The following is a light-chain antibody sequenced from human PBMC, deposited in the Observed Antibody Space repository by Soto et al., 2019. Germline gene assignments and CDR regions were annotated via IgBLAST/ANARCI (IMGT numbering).Light chain of an antibody. V-gene: IGLV2-11*01. J-gene: IGLJ2*01. CDR2: DVN. CDR1: NTDVGRYNY. Sequence: QSALAQPRSVSGSPGQSVTISCTGTNTDVGRYNYVSWYQRRPGRAPQLIMSDVNKRPLRVADRFSGSKSGNTASLTISGLQADDEAEYFCCSYAGTQRLFGGGTKLTVL. CDR3: CSYAGTQRL.